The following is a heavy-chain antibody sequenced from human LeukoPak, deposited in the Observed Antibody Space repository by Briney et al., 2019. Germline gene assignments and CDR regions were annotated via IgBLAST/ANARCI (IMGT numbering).Heavy chain of an antibody. CDR2: IYYSGST. CDR3: ARQGYSSSWLTN. J-gene: IGHJ4*02. V-gene: IGHV4-39*01. CDR1: GGSISSSSYY. Sequence: SETLSLTCTVSGGSISSSSYYWGWIRQPPGKGLEWIGSIYYSGSTYYNPSLKSRVTISVDTSKNQFSLKLSSVTAADTAVYYCARQGYSSSWLTNWGQGTLVTVSS. D-gene: IGHD6-13*01.